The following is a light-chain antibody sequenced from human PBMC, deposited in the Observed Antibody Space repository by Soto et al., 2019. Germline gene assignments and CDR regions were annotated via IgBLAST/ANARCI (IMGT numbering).Light chain of an antibody. V-gene: IGLV1-44*01. CDR3: AVWDDSLDGAV. J-gene: IGLJ7*01. Sequence: QSVLTQPPSASGTPGQRITISCSGSSSNIGSNPVNWYQQFPGMAPKLVIYGSNRRPSGVPDRFSGSKSGTSASLAIIGLQSEDEADYFCAVWDDSLDGAVFGGGTQLTVL. CDR2: GSN. CDR1: SSNIGSNP.